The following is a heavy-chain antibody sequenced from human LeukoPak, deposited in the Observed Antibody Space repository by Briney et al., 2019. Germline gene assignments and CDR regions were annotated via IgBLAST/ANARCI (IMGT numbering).Heavy chain of an antibody. CDR2: IKQDGSEK. Sequence: PGGSLRLSCAASGFTFSSYWMSWVRQAPGKGLEWVANIKQDGSEKYYVDSVKGRFTISRDNAKNTLYLQMNGLRAEDTAVYYCAIAAAGTKVDFHHWGQGTLVTVSS. V-gene: IGHV3-7*02. J-gene: IGHJ1*01. D-gene: IGHD6-13*01. CDR1: GFTFSSYW. CDR3: AIAAAGTKVDFHH.